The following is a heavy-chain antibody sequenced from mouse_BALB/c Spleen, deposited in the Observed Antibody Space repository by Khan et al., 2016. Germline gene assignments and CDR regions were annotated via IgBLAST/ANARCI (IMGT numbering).Heavy chain of an antibody. V-gene: IGHV3-2*02. CDR2: ISYSGST. J-gene: IGHJ4*01. CDR3: ARSDYGSKDAMDY. CDR1: GYSITSDYA. Sequence: EVKLEESGPGLVKPSQSLSLTCTVTGYSITSDYAWNWIRQFPGNKLEWMGYISYSGSTSYNPSLKSRISITRDTSNNQFFLQLNSVTSEDTATYYCARSDYGSKDAMDYWGQGPSVTVSS. D-gene: IGHD1-1*01.